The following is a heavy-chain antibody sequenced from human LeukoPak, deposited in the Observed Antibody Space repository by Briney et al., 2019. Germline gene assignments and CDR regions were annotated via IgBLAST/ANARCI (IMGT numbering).Heavy chain of an antibody. D-gene: IGHD3-22*01. V-gene: IGHV4-30-4*01. Sequence: PSQTLSLTCTVSGVSISSGDYYWSWIRQPPGKGPEWIGYIDSSGSTYYNPSLKSRATVSLDTSKTQFSLKLSTVTAADTAVYYCARPYYYDSRIDPWGQGTLVTVSS. CDR3: ARPYYYDSRIDP. CDR1: GVSISSGDYY. CDR2: IDSSGST. J-gene: IGHJ5*02.